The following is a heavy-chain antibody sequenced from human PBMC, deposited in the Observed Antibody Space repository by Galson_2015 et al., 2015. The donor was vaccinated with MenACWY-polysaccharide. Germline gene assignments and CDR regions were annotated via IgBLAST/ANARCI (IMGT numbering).Heavy chain of an antibody. Sequence: SETLSLTCAVYGGSFSGYYWSWIRQPPGKGLEWIGEINHSGTINYNPSLKSRVTISVDTSKNHFSLKLSSVTAADTAVYYCARVSYYESGGYYGGGYYYNGMDVWGQGTTVTVSS. V-gene: IGHV4-34*01. D-gene: IGHD3-22*01. CDR2: INHSGTI. J-gene: IGHJ6*02. CDR3: ARVSYYESGGYYGGGYYYNGMDV. CDR1: GGSFSGYY.